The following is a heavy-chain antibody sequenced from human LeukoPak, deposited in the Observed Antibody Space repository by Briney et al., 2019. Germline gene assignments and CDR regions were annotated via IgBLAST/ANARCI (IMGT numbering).Heavy chain of an antibody. V-gene: IGHV4-61*01. CDR1: GSSISSSIYY. CDR2: VYHSGTT. J-gene: IGHJ5*02. Sequence: ASETLSLTCSVSGSSISSSIYYWSWIRQPPGKGLEWIGHVYHSGTTDYNPSLKNRVSISVDTSKNQFSLNLRSVTAADTAVYYCAKGVIIGSNWFDPWGQGILVTVSS. D-gene: IGHD2/OR15-2a*01. CDR3: AKGVIIGSNWFDP.